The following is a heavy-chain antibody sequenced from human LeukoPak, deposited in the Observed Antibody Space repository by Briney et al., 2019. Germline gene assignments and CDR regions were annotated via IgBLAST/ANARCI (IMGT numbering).Heavy chain of an antibody. D-gene: IGHD3-10*01. CDR3: ARDNPTYYYGSGSSHNWFDP. Sequence: SETLSLTCTVSGDSVRSDAYYWSWIRQPPGKGLEWIGFVYYSGRTNYNPSLKSRVTISVDPSKNQFSLKVSSVTAADTDVYYCARDNPTYYYGSGSSHNWFDPWGQGTLVTVSS. J-gene: IGHJ5*02. CDR1: GDSVRSDAYY. CDR2: VYYSGRT. V-gene: IGHV4-61*08.